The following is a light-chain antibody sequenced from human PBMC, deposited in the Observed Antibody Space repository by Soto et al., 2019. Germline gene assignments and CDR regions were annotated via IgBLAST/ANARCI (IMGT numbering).Light chain of an antibody. CDR2: GTN. J-gene: IGLJ3*02. CDR1: SSNIGAGYD. V-gene: IGLV1-40*01. Sequence: QSVLTQPPSVSGAPGQRVTISCTGSSSNIGAGYDVHWYQQLPGTAPKLFIYGTNNLPSGVPGRFSGSKSGSSASLAITGLQVEDDADYYCQSYDRSLRVFGGRTKLTVL. CDR3: QSYDRSLRV.